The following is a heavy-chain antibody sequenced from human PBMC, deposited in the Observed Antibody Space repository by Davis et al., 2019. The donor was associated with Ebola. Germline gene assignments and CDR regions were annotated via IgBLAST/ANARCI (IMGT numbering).Heavy chain of an antibody. CDR1: GFVFRNYV. V-gene: IGHV3-23*01. Sequence: GGSLRLSCAASGFVFRNYVMSWVRQAPGKGLEWVSTLGTSADTYYADSVRGRFTVSRDNSNNTLFLQMNSLRAEDTAVYYCTRHVSGDFWYFDLWGRGTLVTVSS. D-gene: IGHD4-17*01. CDR3: TRHVSGDFWYFDL. CDR2: LGTSADT. J-gene: IGHJ2*01.